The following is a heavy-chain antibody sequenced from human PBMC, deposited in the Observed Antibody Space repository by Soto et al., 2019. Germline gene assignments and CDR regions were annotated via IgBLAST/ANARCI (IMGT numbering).Heavy chain of an antibody. CDR1: GFTFSSYG. CDR3: ATTGHC. Sequence: GGSLRLSCAASGFTFSSYGMHWVRQAPGKGLEWVAVIWFDGSNKFYADSVKGRFTISRDNSKNTVSLQMNSLRDEDSAAYYCATTGHCWGQGTLVTVS. V-gene: IGHV3-33*01. CDR2: IWFDGSNK. J-gene: IGHJ4*02.